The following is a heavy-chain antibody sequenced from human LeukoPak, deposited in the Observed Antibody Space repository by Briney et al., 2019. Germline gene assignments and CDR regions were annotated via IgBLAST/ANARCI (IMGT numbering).Heavy chain of an antibody. Sequence: PGGSLRLSCAASGFSFSTYSFSWVRQAPGKGLEWVSGISASGGDTFYADSVKGRFTISRDNSKNTLYLQVNSLRAEDTAVYYCAKGGKWDVTPFDYWGQGTLVTVSS. CDR1: GFSFSTYS. V-gene: IGHV3-23*01. CDR3: AKGGKWDVTPFDY. J-gene: IGHJ4*02. D-gene: IGHD1-26*01. CDR2: ISASGGDT.